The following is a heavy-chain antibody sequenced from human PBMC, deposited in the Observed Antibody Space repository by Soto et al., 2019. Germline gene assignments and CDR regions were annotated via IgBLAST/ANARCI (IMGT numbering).Heavy chain of an antibody. V-gene: IGHV1-69*02. CDR2: IIPMLGMS. Sequence: QVQLVQSGAEVQTPGSSVKVSCTASGDTFNFYTLSWVRQAPGQGLEWMGRIIPMLGMSNYAQKFQGRVTMIADKSTRTVYMVLSGLRSEETALYYCATNYGSGSTHFDNWGQGTLVTVSS. CDR1: GDTFNFYT. J-gene: IGHJ4*02. D-gene: IGHD3-10*01. CDR3: ATNYGSGSTHFDN.